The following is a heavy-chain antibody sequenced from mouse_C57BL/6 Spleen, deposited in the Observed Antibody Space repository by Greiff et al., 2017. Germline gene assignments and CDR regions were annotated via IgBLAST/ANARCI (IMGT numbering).Heavy chain of an antibody. J-gene: IGHJ2*01. CDR3: ARRRGYYLLDY. CDR2: IYPGSGST. V-gene: IGHV1-55*01. CDR1: GYTFTSYW. D-gene: IGHD3-2*02. Sequence: QVQLQQSGAELVKPGASVKMSCKASGYTFTSYWITWVKQRPGQGLEWIGDIYPGSGSTNYNEKFKSKATLTVDTSSSTAYMQLSSLTSEDSAVYYCARRRGYYLLDYWGQGTTLTVSS.